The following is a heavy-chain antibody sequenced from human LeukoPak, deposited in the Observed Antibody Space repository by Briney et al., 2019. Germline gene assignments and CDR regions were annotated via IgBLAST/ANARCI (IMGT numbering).Heavy chain of an antibody. D-gene: IGHD2-2*01. CDR1: GFPFTQHV. CDR2: IGVDGSMK. J-gene: IGHJ2*01. V-gene: IGHV3-30*02. Sequence: PGGSLRLSCAASGFPFTQHVFHWVRQAPGKGLEWAALIGVDGSMKYYGDSVKGWFTISRDNSRNTLYLQMGSLRAEDTAVYYCVVVLVPAAVWHFDLWGRGTLVTVSS. CDR3: VVVLVPAAVWHFDL.